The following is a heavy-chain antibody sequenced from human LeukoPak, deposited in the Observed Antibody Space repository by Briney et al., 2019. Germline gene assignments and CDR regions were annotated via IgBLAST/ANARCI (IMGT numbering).Heavy chain of an antibody. J-gene: IGHJ4*02. V-gene: IGHV3-30*02. D-gene: IGHD3-22*01. CDR2: IRYDGTDK. CDR1: GFTFSDYG. Sequence: PGGSLRLSCAASGFTFSDYGMHWVRQAPGEGLEWVAFIRYDGTDKYYADSVKGRFTLSRDNSKNTLYLQVNSLRAEDTAVYYCAKLQKNLHYYDSSGGNTYYFDYWGQGTLVTVSS. CDR3: AKLQKNLHYYDSSGGNTYYFDY.